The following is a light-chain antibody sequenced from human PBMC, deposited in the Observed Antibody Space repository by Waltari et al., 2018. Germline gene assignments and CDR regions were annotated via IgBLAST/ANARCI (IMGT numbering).Light chain of an antibody. J-gene: IGKJ1*01. CDR1: QSVTTN. V-gene: IGKV3-15*01. CDR3: QQYHQRPPWT. CDR2: DVS. Sequence: ETVLTQSPGILSVSPGERATLSCRASQSVTTNLAWYQQKPGLVPRLLIYDVSTRAAGVTARFSGSGSGTEFTLTISSLQSEDFAVYYCQQYHQRPPWTFGPGTKVEMK.